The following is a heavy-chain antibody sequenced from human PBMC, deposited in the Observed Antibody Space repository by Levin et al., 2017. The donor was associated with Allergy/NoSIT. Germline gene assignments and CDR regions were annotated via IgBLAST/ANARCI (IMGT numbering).Heavy chain of an antibody. Sequence: MASETLSLTCTVSGGSISSNYWSWIRQAPGRGLEWIGCMFYTGDTKYNPSLRGRVTISLDTSTNQFSLKLRSVTAADTAVYYCARDRVILGDTNYYYGVDGWGQGTTVTVSS. D-gene: IGHD1-26*01. J-gene: IGHJ6*02. CDR2: MFYTGDT. V-gene: IGHV4-59*01. CDR3: ARDRVILGDTNYYYGVDG. CDR1: GGSISSNY.